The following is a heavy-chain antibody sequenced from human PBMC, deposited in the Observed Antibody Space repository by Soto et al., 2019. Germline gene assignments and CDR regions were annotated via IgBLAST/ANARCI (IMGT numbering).Heavy chain of an antibody. CDR3: ARGRHSSSRTDY. J-gene: IGHJ4*02. Sequence: GGSLRLSCSASGFIFSNFWMSWVRQAPGKGLEWVANIKQDGNEKYYVDSVKGRFTISRDNAKNSLYLQMNSLRAEDTAVYYCARGRHSSSRTDYWGQGTLVTVSS. CDR1: GFIFSNFW. CDR2: IKQDGNEK. V-gene: IGHV3-7*03. D-gene: IGHD6-13*01.